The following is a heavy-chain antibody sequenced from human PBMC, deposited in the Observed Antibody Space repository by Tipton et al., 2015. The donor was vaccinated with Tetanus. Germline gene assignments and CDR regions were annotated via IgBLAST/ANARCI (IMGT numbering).Heavy chain of an antibody. CDR1: GGSVSSYY. Sequence: LTCTVSGGSVSSYYWTWFRQPPGKRLEWIGFVSSSGNSNYSPSLTGRVSMSLDTSKQQFSLSLTSATAADTAVYYCARGWSDCSSWSCSPFDSWGQGTLVTVSS. CDR2: VSSSGNS. J-gene: IGHJ4*02. V-gene: IGHV4-4*07. CDR3: ARGWSDCSSWSCSPFDS. D-gene: IGHD2-2*01.